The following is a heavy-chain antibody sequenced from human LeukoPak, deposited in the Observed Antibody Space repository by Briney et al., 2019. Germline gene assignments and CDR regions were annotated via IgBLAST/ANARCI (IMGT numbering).Heavy chain of an antibody. CDR3: ARENVIDSNWFDP. Sequence: SETLSLTCTVSGGSISSSSYYWGWIRQPPGKGLEWIGSIYYRGSTYFNPSLKSRVTISVDTSKNQFSLKLSSVTAADTAVYHCARENVIDSNWFDPWGQGTLVTVSS. CDR1: GGSISSSSYY. V-gene: IGHV4-39*07. D-gene: IGHD2-21*01. CDR2: IYYRGST. J-gene: IGHJ5*02.